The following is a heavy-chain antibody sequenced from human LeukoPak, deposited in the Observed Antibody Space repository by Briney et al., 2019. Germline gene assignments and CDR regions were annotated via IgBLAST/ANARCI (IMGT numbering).Heavy chain of an antibody. CDR3: ARDTHYCSSTSCYTRGSLDV. D-gene: IGHD2-2*02. Sequence: SQTLSLTCTVSGGSISSGGYYWSWIRQHPGKDLEWIGYIYYSGSTYYNPSLKSRVTISVDTSKNQFSLKLSSVTAADTAVYYCARDTHYCSSTSCYTRGSLDVWGQGTTVTVSS. CDR1: GGSISSGGYY. V-gene: IGHV4-31*03. J-gene: IGHJ6*02. CDR2: IYYSGST.